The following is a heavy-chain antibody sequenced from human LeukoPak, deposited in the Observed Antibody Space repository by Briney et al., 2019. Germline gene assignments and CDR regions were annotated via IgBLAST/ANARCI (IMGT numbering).Heavy chain of an antibody. J-gene: IGHJ5*02. CDR2: ISSSGSTI. D-gene: IGHD3-3*01. CDR1: GFTFSDYY. Sequence: GGSLRLSCAASGFTFSDYYMSWIRQAPGKGLEWVSYISSSGSTIYYADSVKGRFTISRDNAKNSLYLQMNSLRAEDTAVYYCAKDPNTIFGVVTENWFDPWGQGTLVTVSS. CDR3: AKDPNTIFGVVTENWFDP. V-gene: IGHV3-11*01.